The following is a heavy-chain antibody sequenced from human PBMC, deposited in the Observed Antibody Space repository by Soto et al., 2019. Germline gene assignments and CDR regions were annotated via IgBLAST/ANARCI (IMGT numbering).Heavy chain of an antibody. CDR1: GFSLSTSGMC. J-gene: IGHJ6*02. V-gene: IGHV2-70*11. D-gene: IGHD3-22*01. CDR3: ARISGRDRYYYYYGMDV. Sequence: SGPTLVNPTQTLTLTCTFSGFSLSTSGMCVSWIRQPPGKALEWLARIDWDDDKYYSTSLKTRLTISKDTSRNQVVLTMTNMDPVDTAMYYCARISGRDRYYYYYGMDVWGQGTTVTVSS. CDR2: IDWDDDK.